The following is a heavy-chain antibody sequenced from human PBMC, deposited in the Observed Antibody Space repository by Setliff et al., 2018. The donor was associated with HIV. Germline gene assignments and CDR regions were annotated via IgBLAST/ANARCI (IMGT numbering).Heavy chain of an antibody. CDR3: AREIRTIEGGALDI. CDR1: GYYFTTFW. CDR2: IYPGDSHT. V-gene: IGHV5-51*01. J-gene: IGHJ3*02. Sequence: PGESLKISCKGSGYYFTTFWIAWVRQMPGKGLEWMGFIYPGDSHTTYSPSFQGQVTISVDTSVSTAYLQWSSLKASDTAMYFCAREIRTIEGGALDIWGQGTLVTVSS. D-gene: IGHD1-1*01.